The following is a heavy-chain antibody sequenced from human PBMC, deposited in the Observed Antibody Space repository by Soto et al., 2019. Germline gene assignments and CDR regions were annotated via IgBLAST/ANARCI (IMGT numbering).Heavy chain of an antibody. J-gene: IGHJ4*02. Sequence: SHTLSLTCAISGDSVSSNSAAWNLIRQSPSRGLEWLGRTYYRSKWYNDYAVSVKSRITINPDTSKNQFSLQLNSVTPEDTAVYYCARTSRRITIFGVVIIPFEYWGKGTLVTVS. CDR2: TYYRSKWYN. D-gene: IGHD3-3*01. CDR3: ARTSRRITIFGVVIIPFEY. V-gene: IGHV6-1*01. CDR1: GDSVSSNSAA.